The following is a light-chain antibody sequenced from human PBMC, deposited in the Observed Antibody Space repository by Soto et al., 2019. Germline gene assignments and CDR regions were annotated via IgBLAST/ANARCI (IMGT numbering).Light chain of an antibody. CDR1: SSDVGDYNY. J-gene: IGLJ1*01. Sequence: QSALTQPASVSGSPGQSITISCTGTSSDVGDYNYVSWYQQHPGKAPKVMIYEVSHRPSGVSNRFSGSKSGNTASLTISGLQAEDEADYYCCSYTSSSTRVFGTGTKLTVL. CDR2: EVS. V-gene: IGLV2-14*01. CDR3: CSYTSSSTRV.